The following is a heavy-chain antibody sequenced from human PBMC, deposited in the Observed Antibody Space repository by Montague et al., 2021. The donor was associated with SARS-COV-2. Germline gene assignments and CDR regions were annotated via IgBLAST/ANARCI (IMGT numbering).Heavy chain of an antibody. D-gene: IGHD6-13*01. J-gene: IGHJ4*02. CDR2: IHYSGT. Sequence: SETLSLTCTVSGGSIGDSNYLWGWIRQPPGKGLEWIGDIHYSGTXYNPSLRSRVTMSRDLSENQFSLRLRSVTAADTALYYCARSLISASGTGSNFDSWGQGTLVAVSS. V-gene: IGHV4-39*07. CDR3: ARSLISASGTGSNFDS. CDR1: GGSIGDSNYL.